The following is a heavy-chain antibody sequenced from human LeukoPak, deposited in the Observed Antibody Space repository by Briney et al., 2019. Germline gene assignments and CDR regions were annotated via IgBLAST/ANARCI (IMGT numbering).Heavy chain of an antibody. Sequence: SVKVSCKASGGTFSSYAISWVRQAPGQGLEWVGGIIPIFGTANYAQKFQGRVTITTHESTSTPYMELSSLRSEDTAVYYCARPFRSGGRVWWFDPWGQGTLVTVSS. CDR2: IIPIFGTA. CDR1: GGTFSSYA. J-gene: IGHJ5*02. V-gene: IGHV1-69*05. CDR3: ARPFRSGGRVWWFDP. D-gene: IGHD2-15*01.